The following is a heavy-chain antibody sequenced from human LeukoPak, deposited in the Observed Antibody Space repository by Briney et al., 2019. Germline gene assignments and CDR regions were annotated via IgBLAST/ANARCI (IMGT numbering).Heavy chain of an antibody. Sequence: GGSLRLSCAASGFTFSSYWMSWVRQAPGKGLEWVANIKQDGSEKYYVDSVKGRFTISRDNAKNSLYLQMNSLRAEDTAVYYCAKVGYSSRDYYFDYWGQGTLVTVSS. D-gene: IGHD6-13*01. CDR3: AKVGYSSRDYYFDY. J-gene: IGHJ4*02. CDR2: IKQDGSEK. V-gene: IGHV3-7*03. CDR1: GFTFSSYW.